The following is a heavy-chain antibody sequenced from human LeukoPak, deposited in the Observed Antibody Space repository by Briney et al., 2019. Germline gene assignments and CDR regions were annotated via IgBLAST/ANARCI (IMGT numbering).Heavy chain of an antibody. J-gene: IGHJ3*02. CDR2: INPSGGST. Sequence: ASVKVSCKASGYTLTSYIIHWVRQAPGQGLEWMGIINPSGGSTSYAQKFQGRVTMTRDTSTSTVYMELSSLRSEDTAVYYCARDQDWNYAFDIWGQGTKVTVSS. D-gene: IGHD1-7*01. CDR3: ARDQDWNYAFDI. V-gene: IGHV1-46*01. CDR1: GYTLTSYI.